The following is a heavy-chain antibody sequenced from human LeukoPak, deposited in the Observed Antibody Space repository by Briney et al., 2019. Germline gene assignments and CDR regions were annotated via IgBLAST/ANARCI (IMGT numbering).Heavy chain of an antibody. CDR1: GDSISNYY. CDR3: ARDRALGSGKYYFDY. J-gene: IGHJ4*02. CDR2: IDDSGST. V-gene: IGHV4-59*01. Sequence: SSETLSLTCTVSGDSISNYYWSWIRQPPGKGLQWIGYIDDSGSTNYNPSLKSRVTISVDTSKTHFSLKLGSVTAADTAVYYCARDRALGSGKYYFDYWGQGTLVTVSS. D-gene: IGHD3-16*01.